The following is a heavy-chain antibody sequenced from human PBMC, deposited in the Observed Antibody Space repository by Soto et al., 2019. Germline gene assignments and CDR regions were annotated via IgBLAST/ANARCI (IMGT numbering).Heavy chain of an antibody. CDR1: GFTVSSYA. V-gene: IGHV3-23*01. D-gene: IGHD2-2*01. J-gene: IGHJ5*02. CDR3: AKAYCSSTSRYRNSFDP. Sequence: PGGSVILSCAASGFTVSSYAMGWVRQARGKGREGVSAISGRGGSTYYADSVKGRFTISRDNSKNTLYLQMNSLRAEDTPVYYCAKAYCSSTSRYRNSFDPWGQGNLV. CDR2: ISGRGGST.